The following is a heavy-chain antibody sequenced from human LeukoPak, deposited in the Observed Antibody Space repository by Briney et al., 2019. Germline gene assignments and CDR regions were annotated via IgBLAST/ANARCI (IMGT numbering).Heavy chain of an antibody. CDR1: GDSTKNSF. J-gene: IGHJ5*02. V-gene: IGHV4-59*01. CDR2: IFSNGVT. CDR3: ARHYTGVFGFDP. Sequence: PSETLSLTCPVSGDSTKNSFWSWIRQPPGEGLEWIGQIFSNGVTVYNPSLESRVAISIDTSKNQFSLILSSVTAADTALYYCARHYTGVFGFDPWGQGTLVAVSS. D-gene: IGHD7-27*01.